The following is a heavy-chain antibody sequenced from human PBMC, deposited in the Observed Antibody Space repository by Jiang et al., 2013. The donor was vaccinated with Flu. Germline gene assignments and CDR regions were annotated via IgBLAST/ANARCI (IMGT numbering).Heavy chain of an antibody. CDR1: GTVSLATVLL. J-gene: IGHJ5*02. CDR2: TYYRSKWYN. D-gene: IGHD5-24*01. V-gene: IGHV6-1*01. Sequence: SQTLSLTVVPSPGTVSLATVLLGTGSRQSPSRGLEWLGRTYYRSKWYNDYAVSVKSRITINPDTSKNQFSLQLNSVTPEDTAVYYCARDTGGDGSSPFDPWGQGTLVTVSS. CDR3: ARDTGGDGSSPFDP.